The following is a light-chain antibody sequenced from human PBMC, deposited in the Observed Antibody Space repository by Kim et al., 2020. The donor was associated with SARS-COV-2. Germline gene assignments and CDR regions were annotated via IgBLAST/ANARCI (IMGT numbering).Light chain of an antibody. J-gene: IGKJ2*01. CDR2: RSS. CDR3: QQYNNWQT. CDR1: QHVGRN. V-gene: IGKV3-15*01. Sequence: LSVSPGDSATLSCRANQHVGRNLAWYQQKPGRPPRLLIFRSSTRATGVPPRFSGLGSGTEFTLTISSLQSEDFAVYYCQQYNNWQTFGQGTKLEIK.